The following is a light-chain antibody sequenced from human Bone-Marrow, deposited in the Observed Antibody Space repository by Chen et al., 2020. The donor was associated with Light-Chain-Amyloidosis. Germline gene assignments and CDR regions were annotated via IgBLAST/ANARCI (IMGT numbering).Light chain of an antibody. Sequence: QSTLTHPASVSGSPRQSITISCTGTSSDVGGYNYVSWYQQHPGKAPKLIIYDVTYRPSGVSNRFSGSKSGNTASLTISGLQAEDEADYYCSSFTRNNALVFGGGTKLTVL. CDR3: SSFTRNNALV. J-gene: IGLJ2*01. CDR1: SSDVGGYNY. CDR2: DVT. V-gene: IGLV2-14*03.